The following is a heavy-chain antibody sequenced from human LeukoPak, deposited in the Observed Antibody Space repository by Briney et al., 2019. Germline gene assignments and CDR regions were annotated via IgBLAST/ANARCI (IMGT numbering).Heavy chain of an antibody. Sequence: PSETLSLTCNVSGGSINNYYWNWIRQPDGKGLEWIGRIFGDGSANYNPSLKSRVTMSVDTSKNQFSLKLISLTAADTAVYYCARIYPALFDNWGQGTLVTVSS. J-gene: IGHJ4*02. CDR2: IFGDGSA. V-gene: IGHV4-4*07. CDR1: GGSINNYY. CDR3: ARIYPALFDN. D-gene: IGHD3-16*02.